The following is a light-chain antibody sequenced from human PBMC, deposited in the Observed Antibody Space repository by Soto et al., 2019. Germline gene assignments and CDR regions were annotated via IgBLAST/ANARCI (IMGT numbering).Light chain of an antibody. CDR2: DDG. J-gene: IGLJ2*01. V-gene: IGLV3-21*02. CDR3: QVWDSSSDHRVV. Sequence: VLTQAPSVSGAPGQTARITCGGNNIAIKSVHWYQQKPGQAPVPVVYDDGYRPSGIPERFSGSNSGNTATLTITRVEAWDEADYHCQVWDSSSDHRVVFGGGTKLTVL. CDR1: NIAIKS.